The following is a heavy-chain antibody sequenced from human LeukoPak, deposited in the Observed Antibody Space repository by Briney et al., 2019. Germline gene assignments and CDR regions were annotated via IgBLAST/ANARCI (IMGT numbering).Heavy chain of an antibody. D-gene: IGHD3-10*01. CDR1: GFTFNKAW. CDR3: TTSGTPFEY. V-gene: IGHV3-15*01. J-gene: IGHJ4*02. CDR2: IKNKGDGGTT. Sequence: PGGSLRLSCAASGFTFNKAWMSWVRLAPGKGLEWVGRIKNKGDGGTTDYAAPVKGRFTVSRDDSKSTLYLQMNSLKAEDTAVYYCTTSGTPFEYWGQGTLVTVSS.